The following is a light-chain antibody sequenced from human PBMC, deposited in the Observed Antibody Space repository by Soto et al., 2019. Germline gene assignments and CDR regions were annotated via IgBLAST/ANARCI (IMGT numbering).Light chain of an antibody. CDR2: DAS. J-gene: IGKJ3*01. CDR1: QSVSSY. CDR3: QYRNYCRTGIT. V-gene: IGKV3-11*01. Sequence: EIVLTQSPATLSLSPGERATLSCRASQSVSSYLAWYQQKPGQAPRHLTYDASNMPTVIPARFSGSGSGTGLTFTITSRGPEDFAVSFYQYRNYCRTGITFGPGTKVDIK.